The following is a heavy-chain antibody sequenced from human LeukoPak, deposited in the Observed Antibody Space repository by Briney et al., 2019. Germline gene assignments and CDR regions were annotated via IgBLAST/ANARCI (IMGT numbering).Heavy chain of an antibody. CDR2: ISAYNGNT. Sequence: ASVKVSCKATGYTFTSYGISWVRQAPGQGLEWMGWISAYNGNTNYAQKLQGRVTMTTDTSTSTAYMELRSLRSDDTAVYYCARDRRTVTTHDYWGQGTLVTVSS. V-gene: IGHV1-18*01. CDR3: ARDRRTVTTHDY. CDR1: GYTFTSYG. D-gene: IGHD4-17*01. J-gene: IGHJ4*02.